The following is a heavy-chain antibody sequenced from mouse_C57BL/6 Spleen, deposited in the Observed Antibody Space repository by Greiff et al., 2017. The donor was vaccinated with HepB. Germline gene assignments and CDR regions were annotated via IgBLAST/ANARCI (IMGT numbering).Heavy chain of an antibody. Sequence: EVKLVESGPGLVKPSQSLSLTCSVTGYSITSGYYWNWIRQFPGNKLEWMGYISYDGSNNYNPSLKNRISITRDTSKNQFFLKVNSVTTEDTATYYCARYYDYDGFAYWGQGTLVTVSA. D-gene: IGHD2-4*01. CDR1: GYSITSGYY. CDR2: ISYDGSN. CDR3: ARYYDYDGFAY. V-gene: IGHV3-6*01. J-gene: IGHJ3*01.